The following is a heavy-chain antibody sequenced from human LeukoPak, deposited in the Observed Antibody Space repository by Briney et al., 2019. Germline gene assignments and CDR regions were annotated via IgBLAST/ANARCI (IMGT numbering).Heavy chain of an antibody. CDR3: ATGTTSGSYYFAY. CDR1: GFTFSSYS. D-gene: IGHD1-1*01. Sequence: PGGSLRLSCAASGFTFSSYSMNWARQAPGKGLEWVSSITSGSSYIYYTDSVKGRFTISRDNAKNSLYLQMNSLRAEDTAVYYCATGTTSGSYYFAYWGQGTLVTVSS. J-gene: IGHJ4*02. V-gene: IGHV3-21*01. CDR2: ITSGSSYI.